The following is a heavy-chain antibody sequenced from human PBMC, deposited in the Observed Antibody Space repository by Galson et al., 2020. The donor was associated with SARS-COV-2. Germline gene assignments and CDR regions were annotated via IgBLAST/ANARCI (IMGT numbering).Heavy chain of an antibody. CDR1: GFTFSSYG. CDR2: IWYDGSNK. Sequence: GESLKISCAASGFTFSSYGMHWVRQAPGKGLEWVAVIWYDGSNKYYADSVKGRFTISRDNSKNTLYLQMNSLRAEDTAVYYCARDLADYSSGWYAYYFDYWGQGTLVTVSS. D-gene: IGHD6-19*01. CDR3: ARDLADYSSGWYAYYFDY. V-gene: IGHV3-33*01. J-gene: IGHJ4*02.